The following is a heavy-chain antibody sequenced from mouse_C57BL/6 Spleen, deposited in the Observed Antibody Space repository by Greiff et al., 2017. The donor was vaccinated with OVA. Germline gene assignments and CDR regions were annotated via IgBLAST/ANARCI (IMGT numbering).Heavy chain of an antibody. CDR3: AREAYYGRVGSPLDY. V-gene: IGHV1-84*01. Sequence: LQESGPELVKPGASVKISCKASGYTFTDYYINWVKQRPGQGLEWIGWIYPGSGNTKYNEKFKGKATLTVDTSSSTAYMQLSSLTSEDSAVYFCAREAYYGRVGSPLDYWGQGTTLTVSS. J-gene: IGHJ2*01. D-gene: IGHD1-1*01. CDR2: IYPGSGNT. CDR1: GYTFTDYY.